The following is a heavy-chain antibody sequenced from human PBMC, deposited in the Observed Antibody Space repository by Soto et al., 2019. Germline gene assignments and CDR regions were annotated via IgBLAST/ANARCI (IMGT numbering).Heavy chain of an antibody. CDR3: ARVNTIVPGHDAFDI. CDR1: GGSISSGDYY. V-gene: IGHV4-30-4*01. D-gene: IGHD3-10*02. CDR2: IYYSGST. Sequence: QVQLQESGPGLVKPSQTLSLTCPVSGGSISSGDYYWSWIRQPPGKGLEWIGYIYYSGSTYYNPSLKSRVTISVDTSKNQFSLKLSSVTAADTAVYYCARVNTIVPGHDAFDIWGQGTMVTVSS. J-gene: IGHJ3*02.